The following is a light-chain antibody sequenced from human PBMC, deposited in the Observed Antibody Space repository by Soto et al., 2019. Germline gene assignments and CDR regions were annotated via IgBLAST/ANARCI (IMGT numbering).Light chain of an antibody. J-gene: IGLJ1*01. CDR2: EVN. Sequence: QSVLTQAPSASGSPGQSVAISRTGTSSDVGGYNYVSWYQQHPGKAPKLMIYEVNKRPSGVPDRFSGSKSGNTASLTVSGLQADDEADYYCSSYAGSSNVFGTGT. CDR1: SSDVGGYNY. V-gene: IGLV2-8*01. CDR3: SSYAGSSNV.